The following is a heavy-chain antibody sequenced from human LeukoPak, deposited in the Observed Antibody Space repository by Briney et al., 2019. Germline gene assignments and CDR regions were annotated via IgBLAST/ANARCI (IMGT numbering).Heavy chain of an antibody. CDR2: IRYDGSDK. V-gene: IGHV3-30*02. Sequence: QPGGSLRLSCAASGFTFSSYAMSWVRQAPGKGLEWVAFIRYDGSDKYYADSVKGRFTISRDNSKNTLYLQMNSLRAEDTAVYYCAKDRGYGGNSYNWFDPWGQGTLVTVSS. CDR3: AKDRGYGGNSYNWFDP. J-gene: IGHJ5*02. D-gene: IGHD4-23*01. CDR1: GFTFSSYA.